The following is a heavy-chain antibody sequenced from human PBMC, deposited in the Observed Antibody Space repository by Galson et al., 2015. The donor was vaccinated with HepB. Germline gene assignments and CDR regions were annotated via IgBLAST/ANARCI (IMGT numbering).Heavy chain of an antibody. J-gene: IGHJ3*01. Sequence: SVKVSCKASGGAFSNYAISWVRQAPGQGLEWMGGIIPIFGTTNYAQTFQARVTITADESTSTVYMELSSLTSEDTAVYYCATGSHCPDGIGHSRAFDVWGRGTMVTVSS. CDR2: IIPIFGTT. CDR3: ATGSHCPDGIGHSRAFDV. CDR1: GGAFSNYA. V-gene: IGHV1-69*13. D-gene: IGHD1-26*01.